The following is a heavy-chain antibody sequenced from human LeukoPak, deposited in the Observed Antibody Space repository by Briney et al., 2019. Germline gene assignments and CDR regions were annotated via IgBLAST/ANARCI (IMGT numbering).Heavy chain of an antibody. Sequence: GGSLRLSCAASGFTFSSYSMNWVRQAPGKGLEWVSSISSSSSYIYYADSVKGRFTISRDNAKNSLYLQMNSLRAEDTAVYYCARERYSGSYGPFFDYWGQGTLVTVSS. CDR3: ARERYSGSYGPFFDY. CDR1: GFTFSSYS. D-gene: IGHD1-26*01. J-gene: IGHJ4*02. V-gene: IGHV3-21*01. CDR2: ISSSSSYI.